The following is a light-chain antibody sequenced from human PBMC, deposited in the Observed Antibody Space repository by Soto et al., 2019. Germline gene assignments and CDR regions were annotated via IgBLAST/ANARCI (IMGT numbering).Light chain of an antibody. CDR1: SSDVGGYNY. Sequence: QSVLTQPASASGSPGQSITISCTGTSSDVGGYNYVSWYQQHPGKAPKVMIYDVSNRPSGVSNRFSGSKSGNTASLTISGLQAEDEADYYCSSYTSSSTLVVFGGGTKLTVL. CDR2: DVS. J-gene: IGLJ2*01. CDR3: SSYTSSSTLVV. V-gene: IGLV2-14*01.